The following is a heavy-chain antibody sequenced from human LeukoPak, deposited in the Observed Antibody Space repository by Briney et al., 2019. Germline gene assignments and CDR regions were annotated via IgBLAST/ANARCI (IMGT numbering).Heavy chain of an antibody. D-gene: IGHD3-3*01. CDR1: GYTFTGYY. V-gene: IGHV1-2*02. CDR2: INPNSGGT. CDR3: ARDSYDFWSGHHFDY. Sequence: GASVKVSCKAPGYTFTGYYMHWVRQAPGQGLEWMGWINPNSGGTNYAQKFQGRVTMTRDTSISTAYMELSRLRSDDTAVYYCARDSYDFWSGHHFDYWGQGTLVTVSS. J-gene: IGHJ4*02.